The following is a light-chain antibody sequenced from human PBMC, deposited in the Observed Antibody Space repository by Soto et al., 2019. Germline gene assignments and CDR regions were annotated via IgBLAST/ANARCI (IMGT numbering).Light chain of an antibody. CDR1: QSVSSNH. Sequence: DIVLTQSPGTLSLSPGERATLSCRASQSVSSNHLAWYQQKPGQAPRLLXYGGSSRATGIPVRFSGSGSETDFTLTITRLEPEDFAVFFCQQRSNWISFGQGTRLEIK. J-gene: IGKJ5*01. CDR3: QQRSNWIS. V-gene: IGKV3D-20*02. CDR2: GGS.